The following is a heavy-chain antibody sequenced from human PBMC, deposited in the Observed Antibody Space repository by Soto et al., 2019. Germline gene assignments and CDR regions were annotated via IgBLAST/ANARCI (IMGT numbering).Heavy chain of an antibody. V-gene: IGHV4-39*01. CDR3: ARHAVYGYDSSGYYLAAAFDI. CDR2: IYYSGST. Sequence: SETLSLTCTASGGSISSSSYYWGWIRQPPGKGLEWIGSIYYSGSTYYNPSLKSRVTISVDTSKNQFSLKLSSVTAADTAVYYCARHAVYGYDSSGYYLAAAFDIWGQGTMVTVSS. D-gene: IGHD3-22*01. CDR1: GGSISSSSYY. J-gene: IGHJ3*02.